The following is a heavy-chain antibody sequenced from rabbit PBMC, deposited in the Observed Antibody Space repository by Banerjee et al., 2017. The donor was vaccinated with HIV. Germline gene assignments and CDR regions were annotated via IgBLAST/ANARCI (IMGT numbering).Heavy chain of an antibody. CDR1: GFSFSSNYW. Sequence: QEQLVESGGGLVQPEGSLTLTCTASGFSFSSNYWICWVRQAPGKGLEWGGCIHSKSGSTWYASWVNGRFTISRSTSLNTVDLKMTSLTAADTATYFCARDSSGYYIPYYFNLWGQGTLVTV. CDR3: ARDSSGYYIPYYFNL. J-gene: IGHJ4*01. D-gene: IGHD1-1*01. CDR2: IHSKSGST. V-gene: IGHV1S43*01.